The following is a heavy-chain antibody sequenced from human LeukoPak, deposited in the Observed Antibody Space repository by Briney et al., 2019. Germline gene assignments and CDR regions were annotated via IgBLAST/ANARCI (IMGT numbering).Heavy chain of an antibody. CDR1: GFTFNDYA. CDR2: ISGDGGTT. J-gene: IGHJ4*02. Sequence: GGSLRLSCAASGFTFNDYAMHWVRQAPGKGLEWVSLISGDGGTTYYADSVKGRFTISRDNSKNSLYPQMNSLRTDDTAFYYCAKDSKCIFVDHFDYWGQGTLVTVSS. CDR3: AKDSKCIFVDHFDY. V-gene: IGHV3-43*02.